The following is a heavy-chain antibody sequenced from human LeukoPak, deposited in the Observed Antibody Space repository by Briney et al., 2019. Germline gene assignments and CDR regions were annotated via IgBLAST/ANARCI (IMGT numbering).Heavy chain of an antibody. Sequence: ASVKLSCKASGYTFTSYYVHWVRQAPGQGPEWMGIINPSGGATRYAQKFQGRVTMTRDMSTSTVYMDLSSLRSDDTALYYCARDRDRSGSDLFDYWGQGTLVTVSS. CDR2: INPSGGAT. CDR3: ARDRDRSGSDLFDY. J-gene: IGHJ4*02. CDR1: GYTFTSYY. V-gene: IGHV1-46*01. D-gene: IGHD3-22*01.